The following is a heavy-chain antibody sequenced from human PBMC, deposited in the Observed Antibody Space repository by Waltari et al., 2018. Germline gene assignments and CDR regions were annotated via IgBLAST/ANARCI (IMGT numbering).Heavy chain of an antibody. CDR2: KSFDGSSK. D-gene: IGHD1-1*01. CDR3: AREERRTLDY. Sequence: QVQLVESGGGVVQPGRSLRLSCAASGFIFSSYALHWVRQAPGKGVGWVAGKSFDGSSKYYADSVKGRFTISRDNSKNTLYLQMNSLRAEDTAVYYCAREERRTLDYWGQGTLVTVSS. V-gene: IGHV3-30*04. J-gene: IGHJ4*02. CDR1: GFIFSSYA.